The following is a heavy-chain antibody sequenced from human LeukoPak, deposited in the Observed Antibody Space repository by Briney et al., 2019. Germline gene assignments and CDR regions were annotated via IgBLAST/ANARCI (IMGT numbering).Heavy chain of an antibody. CDR2: IYYSGST. D-gene: IGHD3-3*01. V-gene: IGHV4-30-4*01. CDR3: ARDPGVLKPYASDI. J-gene: IGHJ3*02. CDR1: GGSISSGDYY. Sequence: PSETLSLTCTVSGGSISSGDYYWSWIRQPPGKGLEWIGYIYYSGSTYYNPSLKSRVTISVDTSKNQFSLKLSSVTAADTAVYYCARDPGVLKPYASDIWGQGTMVTVSS.